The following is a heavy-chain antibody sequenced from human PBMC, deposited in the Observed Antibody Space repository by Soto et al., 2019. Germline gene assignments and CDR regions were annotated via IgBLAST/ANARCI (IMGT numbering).Heavy chain of an antibody. CDR3: ARGALTTQTYYYGMDV. CDR1: GDTSSSFS. J-gene: IGHJ6*02. CDR2: IVPFFGTT. D-gene: IGHD1-1*01. V-gene: IGHV1-69*13. Sequence: SVKVSCKASGDTSSSFSVSWLQQAPGQGLEWMGGIVPFFGTTNYPQKFRDRVTITADESTNTAYMELTSLTSGDTAVYYCARGALTTQTYYYGMDVWGQGTTVTVSS.